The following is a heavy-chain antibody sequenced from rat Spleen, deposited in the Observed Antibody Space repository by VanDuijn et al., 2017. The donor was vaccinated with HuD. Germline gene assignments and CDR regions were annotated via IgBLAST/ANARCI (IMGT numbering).Heavy chain of an antibody. CDR2: ISYDGSST. V-gene: IGHV5-7*01. CDR3: ARHLGN. Sequence: EVRLVESGGGLVQPGRSLKLSCAASGFTFSDFDMAWVRQAPKKGLEWVATISYDGSSTYYRDSVKGRFTISRNNAKSTLYLQVDSLRSEDTAIYYCARHLGNWGQGVMVTVSS. CDR1: GFTFSDFD. D-gene: IGHD5-1*01. J-gene: IGHJ2*01.